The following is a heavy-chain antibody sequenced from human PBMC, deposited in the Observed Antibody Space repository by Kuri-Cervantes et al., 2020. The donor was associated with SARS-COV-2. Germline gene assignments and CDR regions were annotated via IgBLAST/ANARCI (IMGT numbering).Heavy chain of an antibody. J-gene: IGHJ2*01. CDR3: ATVGLGRWYFDL. CDR1: GYTLTELS. V-gene: IGHV1-24*01. CDR2: FDPEDGET. Sequence: ASVKVSCKVSGYTLTELSMHWVRQAPGKGLEWMGGFDPEDGETIYAQKFQGRDTMTEDTSTDTAYMELSSLRSEDTAVYYCATVGLGRWYFDLWGRGTLVTDSS. D-gene: IGHD7-27*01.